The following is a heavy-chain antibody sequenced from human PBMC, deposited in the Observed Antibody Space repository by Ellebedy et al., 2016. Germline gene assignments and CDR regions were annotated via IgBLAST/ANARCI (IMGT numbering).Heavy chain of an antibody. J-gene: IGHJ2*01. D-gene: IGHD4-23*01. CDR3: ARGAVAGRYFDL. CDR2: ISRTGTTT. Sequence: GESLKISCAASGLAFSTYSMNWVRQAPGKGLECISYISRTGTTTYYADSVKGRFTISRDNAKNSVHLQMSRLRVDDTAVYYCARGAVAGRYFDLWGRGTPITVSS. V-gene: IGHV3-48*04. CDR1: GLAFSTYS.